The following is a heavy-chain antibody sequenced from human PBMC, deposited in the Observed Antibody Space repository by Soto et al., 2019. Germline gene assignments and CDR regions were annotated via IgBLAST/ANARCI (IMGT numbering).Heavy chain of an antibody. CDR3: AKGGAVYGLLTHDY. Sequence: EVQLLESGGGLEKPGGSLRLSCAASGFTFRDYAMSWVRQAPGKGLEWVTTITGSSSNVYYSDSVKGPFAISSDNSKNTLYLQMDSLTAEYTAVYYCAKGGAVYGLLTHDYWGQGTRVTVSS. V-gene: IGHV3-23*01. J-gene: IGHJ4*02. D-gene: IGHD3-9*01. CDR2: ITGSSSNV. CDR1: GFTFRDYA.